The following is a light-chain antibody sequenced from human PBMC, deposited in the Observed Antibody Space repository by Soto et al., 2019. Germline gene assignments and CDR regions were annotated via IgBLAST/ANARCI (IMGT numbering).Light chain of an antibody. J-gene: IGLJ2*01. CDR1: TGAVTSGHY. Sequence: QAVVTQEPSRTVSPGGTVTLTCGSSTGAVTSGHYPYWFQQKPGQAPRTLIYDTSNKHSWTPARFSGSLLGGKAALTLSGAQPEDEAEYYCLLSYSGARVVFGGGIQLTVL. CDR3: LLSYSGARVV. CDR2: DTS. V-gene: IGLV7-46*01.